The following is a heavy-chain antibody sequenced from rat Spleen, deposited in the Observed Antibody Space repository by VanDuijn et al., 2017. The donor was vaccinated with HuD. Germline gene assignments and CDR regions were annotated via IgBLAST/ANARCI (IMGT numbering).Heavy chain of an antibody. CDR1: GFILSNYH. V-gene: IGHV5-25*01. Sequence: EVQLVESGGGLVQPGRSMKLSCVASGFILSNYHMAWVRQAPTKGPEWVASISNDGINTYYRDSVKGRFTSSRDNAKSTLYLQMDSLRSEDTATYYCARDRLTIAPMGMGLAYWGQGTLVTVSS. D-gene: IGHD1-2*01. CDR2: ISNDGINT. J-gene: IGHJ3*01. CDR3: ARDRLTIAPMGMGLAY.